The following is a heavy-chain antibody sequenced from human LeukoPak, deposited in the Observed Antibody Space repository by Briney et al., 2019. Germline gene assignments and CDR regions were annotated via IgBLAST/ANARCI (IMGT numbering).Heavy chain of an antibody. J-gene: IGHJ5*02. Sequence: ASVKVSSKASGYTFTNYGINWVRQAPGQGPEWMGWISAYNDNTNYAQKLQGRVTMTTDTSTSTAYIELSSLRSDDTAVYYCARGCSSATCYHGIGWFDPWGQGTLVTVSS. V-gene: IGHV1-18*01. CDR2: ISAYNDNT. CDR1: GYTFTNYG. CDR3: ARGCSSATCYHGIGWFDP. D-gene: IGHD2-2*01.